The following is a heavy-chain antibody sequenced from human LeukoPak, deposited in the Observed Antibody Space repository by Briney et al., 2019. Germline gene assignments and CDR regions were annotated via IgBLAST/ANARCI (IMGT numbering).Heavy chain of an antibody. D-gene: IGHD1-26*01. CDR2: INHSGST. J-gene: IGHJ4*02. CDR3: ARGIIVGATGGGY. Sequence: SETLSLTCAVYGGSFSGYYWSWIRQPPGKGLEWIGEINHSGSTNYNPSLKSRVTISVDTSKNQSSLKLSSVTAADTAVYYCARGIIVGATGGGYWGQGTLVTVSS. CDR1: GGSFSGYY. V-gene: IGHV4-34*01.